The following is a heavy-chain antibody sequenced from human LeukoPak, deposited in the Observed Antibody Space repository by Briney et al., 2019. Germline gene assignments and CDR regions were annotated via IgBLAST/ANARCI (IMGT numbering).Heavy chain of an antibody. CDR1: GGSISSGSYY. CDR3: ATSTKVIRPDSWDS. J-gene: IGHJ4*02. Sequence: KPSETLSLTCTVSGGSISSGSYYWSWIRQPAGKGLEWIGRIYTSGSTNYNPSLKSRVTMTIDTSKKEVSLKLTSVTAADTSIYFCATSTKVIRPDSWDSWGQGTLVTVSS. D-gene: IGHD4-11*01. CDR2: IYTSGST. V-gene: IGHV4-61*02.